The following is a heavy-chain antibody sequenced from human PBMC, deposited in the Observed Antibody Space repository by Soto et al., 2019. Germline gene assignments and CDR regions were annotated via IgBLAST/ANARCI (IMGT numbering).Heavy chain of an antibody. V-gene: IGHV3-30-3*01. J-gene: IGHJ6*02. CDR1: GFTFSSYA. D-gene: IGHD6-13*01. CDR3: ASPGYSRKNERNYYYGMDV. CDR2: ISYDGSNK. Sequence: GGSLRLSCAASGFTFSSYAMHWVRQAPGKGLEWVAVISYDGSNKYYADNVKGRFTISRDNSKNTLYLQMNSLRAEDTAVYYCASPGYSRKNERNYYYGMDVWGQGTTVTAP.